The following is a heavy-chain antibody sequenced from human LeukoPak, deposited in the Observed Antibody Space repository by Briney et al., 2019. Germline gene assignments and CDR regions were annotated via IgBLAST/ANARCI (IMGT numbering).Heavy chain of an antibody. CDR2: ISYDGNNK. CDR3: ARVLGILTGLLGH. V-gene: IGHV3-30-3*01. Sequence: PGRSLRLSCAASGFTFNTYAMHWVRQAPGKGLEWVAVISYDGNNKYYADSVQGRFTISRDNSKNTLYLQMNSLRAEDTAVYYCARVLGILTGLLGHWGQGTLVTVSS. CDR1: GFTFNTYA. D-gene: IGHD3-9*01. J-gene: IGHJ4*02.